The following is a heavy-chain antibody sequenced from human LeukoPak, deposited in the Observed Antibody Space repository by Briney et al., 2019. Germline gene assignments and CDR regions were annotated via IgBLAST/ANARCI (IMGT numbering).Heavy chain of an antibody. CDR3: ARVRYYYDSSGYHAYFDL. Sequence: SETLSLTCTVSGDSISSYYWSWIRQPPGKGLEWIGYIYYSGRTNYNPSLKSRVTISVDTSKNQFSLKLSSVTAADTAVYYCARVRYYYDSSGYHAYFDLWGRGTLVAVSS. CDR1: GDSISSYY. D-gene: IGHD3-22*01. CDR2: IYYSGRT. V-gene: IGHV4-59*01. J-gene: IGHJ2*01.